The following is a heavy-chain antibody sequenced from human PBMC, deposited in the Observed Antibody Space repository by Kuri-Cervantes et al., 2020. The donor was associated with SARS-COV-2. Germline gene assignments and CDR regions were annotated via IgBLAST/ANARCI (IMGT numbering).Heavy chain of an antibody. V-gene: IGHV4-34*01. J-gene: IGHJ4*02. CDR2: INHSGST. CDR3: ARTLDYYGSGTYCFDY. Sequence: GSLRLSCAVYGGSFSGYYWSWIRQPPGKGLEWIGEINHSGSTNYNPSLKSRVTMSVDTSKNQFSLKLNSVTPADTAVYYCARTLDYYGSGTYCFDYWGQGTLVTVSS. CDR1: GGSFSGYY. D-gene: IGHD3-10*01.